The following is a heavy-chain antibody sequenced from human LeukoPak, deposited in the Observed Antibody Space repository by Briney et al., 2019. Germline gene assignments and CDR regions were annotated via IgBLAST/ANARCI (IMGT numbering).Heavy chain of an antibody. CDR2: IHYTGRT. CDR3: ARDRSIFAPDAFDI. Sequence: SETLSLTCTVSGGSISGYYWTWIRQPPGKGLEWIAYIHYTGRTNYNPSLKSRVTISVDTSKNQFSLKLSSVTAADTAVYYCARDRSIFAPDAFDIWGQGTMVTVSS. V-gene: IGHV4-59*01. J-gene: IGHJ3*02. D-gene: IGHD2/OR15-2a*01. CDR1: GGSISGYY.